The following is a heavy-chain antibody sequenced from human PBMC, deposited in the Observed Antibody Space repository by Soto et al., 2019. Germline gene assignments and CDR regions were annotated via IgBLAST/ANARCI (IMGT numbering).Heavy chain of an antibody. CDR2: IRSKADSYAT. J-gene: IGHJ4*02. CDR3: TGQYFDGSNYYQPDY. D-gene: IGHD3-22*01. V-gene: IGHV3-73*01. CDR1: GFIFSDSG. Sequence: PGGSLSLSCAASGFIFSDSGIHWVRQASGKGLQWVANIRSKADSYATAYAASVTGRFTISRDDSQNTAYLQLNSLKIEDTALYYCTGQYFDGSNYYQPDYWGRGTLVTVSS.